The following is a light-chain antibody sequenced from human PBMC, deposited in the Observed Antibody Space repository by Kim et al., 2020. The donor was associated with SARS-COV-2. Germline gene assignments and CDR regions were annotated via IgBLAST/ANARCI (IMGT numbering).Light chain of an antibody. J-gene: IGKJ5*01. CDR2: DAS. Sequence: GDRVTITCRASQSICGWLAWYQQKPGKAPKLLIYDASSVESGVPSRFSGSGSGTEFTLTISSLQPDDSATYYCQHHSTYPITFGQGTRLEIK. V-gene: IGKV1-5*01. CDR3: QHHSTYPIT. CDR1: QSICGW.